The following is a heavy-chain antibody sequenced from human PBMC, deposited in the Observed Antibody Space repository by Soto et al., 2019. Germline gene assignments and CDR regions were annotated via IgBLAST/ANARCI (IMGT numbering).Heavy chain of an antibody. CDR2: INAGNGNT. V-gene: IGHV1-3*01. Sequence: ASVKVSCKASGYTFTSYAMHWVRQAPGQRLEWMGWINAGNGNTKYSQMFQGRVTITRDTSASTAYMELSSLRSEDAAVYYCGISYYYDSSGYSSLYYYYGMDVWGQGTTVTVSS. D-gene: IGHD3-22*01. J-gene: IGHJ6*02. CDR3: GISYYYDSSGYSSLYYYYGMDV. CDR1: GYTFTSYA.